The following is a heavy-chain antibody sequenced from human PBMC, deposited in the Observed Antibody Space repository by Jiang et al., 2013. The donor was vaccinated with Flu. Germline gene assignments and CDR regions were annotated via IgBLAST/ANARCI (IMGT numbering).Heavy chain of an antibody. J-gene: IGHJ3*02. Sequence: ETLSLTCTVSGGSISSYYWSWIRQPPGKGLEWIGYIYYSGSTNYNPSLKSRVTISVDTSKNQFSLKLSSVTAADTAVYYCAREWGDAFDIWGQGTMVTVSS. CDR2: IYYSGST. CDR1: GGSISSYY. V-gene: IGHV4-59*01. D-gene: IGHD3-16*01. CDR3: AREWGDAFDI.